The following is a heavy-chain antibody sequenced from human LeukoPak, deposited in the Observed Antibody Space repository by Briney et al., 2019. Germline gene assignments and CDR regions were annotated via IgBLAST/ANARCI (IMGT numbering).Heavy chain of an antibody. D-gene: IGHD3-16*01. Sequence: TPSETLSLTCTVSGGSISSFYWSWVRQPPGKGLEWIGYIYYSGSTNYNPSLKSRITISVDTSKNQFSLRLSSVTAADTAIYYCARRKTRGGPIDSWGQGTLVTVSS. CDR2: IYYSGST. CDR1: GGSISSFY. J-gene: IGHJ5*01. V-gene: IGHV4-59*08. CDR3: ARRKTRGGPIDS.